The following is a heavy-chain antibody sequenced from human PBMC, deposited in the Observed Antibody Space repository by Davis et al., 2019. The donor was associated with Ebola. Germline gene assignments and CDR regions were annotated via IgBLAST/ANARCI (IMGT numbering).Heavy chain of an antibody. CDR1: GYSFTTYW. Sequence: GGSLRLSCKGSGYSFTTYWIGWVRQMPGKGLEWMGIIYPGDSDVRYSPSFQGQVTISADKSISTAYLQWSSLKASDTAFYYCARRGDGYNSYYFDYWGQGTLVTVSS. V-gene: IGHV5-51*01. J-gene: IGHJ4*02. D-gene: IGHD5-24*01. CDR2: IYPGDSDV. CDR3: ARRGDGYNSYYFDY.